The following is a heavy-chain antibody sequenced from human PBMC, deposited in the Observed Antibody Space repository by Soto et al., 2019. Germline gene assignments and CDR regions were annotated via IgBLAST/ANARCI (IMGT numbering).Heavy chain of an antibody. V-gene: IGHV3-30*04. D-gene: IGHD2-2*02. J-gene: IGHJ6*02. CDR3: ARGCSSSDCYTNYYYYYGMDV. Sequence: LRLSCAASGFTFSSFAMHWARQAPGKGLEWVAFISYDGRKNSYADSVKGRFTVSRDNSKNTVYLQMNSLRAEDTAVYYCARGCSSSDCYTNYYYYYGMDVWGQGTTVTVSS. CDR2: ISYDGRKN. CDR1: GFTFSSFA.